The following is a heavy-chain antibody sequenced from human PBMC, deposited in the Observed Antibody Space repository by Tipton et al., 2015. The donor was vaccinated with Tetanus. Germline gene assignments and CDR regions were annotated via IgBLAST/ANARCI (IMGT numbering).Heavy chain of an antibody. CDR3: ATGSVVITSAKCLDY. CDR2: ISDSGGT. V-gene: IGHV4-34*01. D-gene: IGHD2-2*01. Sequence: TLSLTCGASGGSFGGYYWSWIRQPPGKGLEWIGEISDSGGTNYNPSLKSRVTMSIDTSKKQFSLNLTSVTAADPALYFCATGSVVITSAKCLDYWGQGTQVTVSS. J-gene: IGHJ4*02. CDR1: GGSFGGYY.